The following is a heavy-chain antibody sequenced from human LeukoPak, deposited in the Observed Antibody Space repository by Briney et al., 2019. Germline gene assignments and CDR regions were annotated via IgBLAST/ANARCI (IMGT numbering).Heavy chain of an antibody. CDR3: AREHHYSSGWHDAFDI. CDR1: GFTFSDHY. D-gene: IGHD6-19*01. V-gene: IGHV3-72*01. J-gene: IGHJ3*02. CDR2: TRNKANSYTT. Sequence: GGSLRLSCAASGFTFSDHYMDWVRPAPGKGLEGVGRTRNKANSYTTEYAASVKGRFTISRDDSKNSLYLQMNSLKTEDTAVYYCAREHHYSSGWHDAFDIWGQGTMVTVSS.